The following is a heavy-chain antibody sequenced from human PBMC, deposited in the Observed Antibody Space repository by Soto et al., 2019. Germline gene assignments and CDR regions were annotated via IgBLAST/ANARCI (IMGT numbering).Heavy chain of an antibody. CDR3: ARQGENDYFDF. CDR1: NGSINKYC. Sequence: SETRSLTCTVSNGSINKYCWSWIRQPPGKELEWIGYICDSGSTNYNPSLTSRVTMSVDTSKNQFSLNLSSMTAADTAIYYCARQGENDYFDFWGQGALVTVSS. D-gene: IGHD3-16*01. CDR2: ICDSGST. V-gene: IGHV4-59*08. J-gene: IGHJ4*02.